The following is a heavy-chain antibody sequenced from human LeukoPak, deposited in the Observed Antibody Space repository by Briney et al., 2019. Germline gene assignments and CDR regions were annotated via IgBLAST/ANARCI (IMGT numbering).Heavy chain of an antibody. CDR2: IYPGDSDT. Sequence: GESLKISCQGSGYSFTSYWIGWGRQIPGKGLEGRGIIYPGDSDTRYSPSFQGQVTISADKSNSTAYLQWSSLKASDTAMYYCARQGLGDAFDIWGQGTMVTVSS. J-gene: IGHJ3*02. CDR3: ARQGLGDAFDI. D-gene: IGHD5-12*01. CDR1: GYSFTSYW. V-gene: IGHV5-51*01.